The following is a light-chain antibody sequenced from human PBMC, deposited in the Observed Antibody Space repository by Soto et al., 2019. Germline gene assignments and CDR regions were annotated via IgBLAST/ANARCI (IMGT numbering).Light chain of an antibody. J-gene: IGLJ3*02. CDR2: RNN. V-gene: IGLV1-47*01. CDR3: AAWDDSLNGPV. CDR1: SSNIGINY. Sequence: QSVLTQPPSASGAPGQRVTISCSGSSSNIGINYVYWYQQLPGTAPKLLIYRNNQRPSGVPDRLSGSKSGTSASLAISGLRSDDEADYYCAAWDDSLNGPVFGGGTKVTVL.